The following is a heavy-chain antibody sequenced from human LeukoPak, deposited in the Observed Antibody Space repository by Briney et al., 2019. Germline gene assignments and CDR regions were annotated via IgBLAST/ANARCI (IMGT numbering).Heavy chain of an antibody. Sequence: GRSLRLSCAASGFTFDDYGMHWVRQAPGKGLEWVSGISWNSGTVVYADSVRGRFTISRDNAKNAVYLQMNSLKAEDTALYYCAKGGYSSGWYGDHWGQGTLVTVSS. D-gene: IGHD6-19*01. J-gene: IGHJ4*02. CDR1: GFTFDDYG. CDR2: ISWNSGTV. CDR3: AKGGYSSGWYGDH. V-gene: IGHV3-9*01.